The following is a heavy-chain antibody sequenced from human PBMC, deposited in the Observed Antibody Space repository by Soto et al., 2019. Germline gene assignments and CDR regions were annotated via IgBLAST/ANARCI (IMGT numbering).Heavy chain of an antibody. D-gene: IGHD2-15*01. Sequence: PSETLSLTCTVSGGSISSSSYYWGWIRQPPGKGLEWIGSIYYSGSTYYNPSLKSRVTISVDTSKNQFSLKLSSVTAADTAVYYCARHVMLVIAATRSVWFDPWGQGTLGNVSS. CDR2: IYYSGST. CDR3: ARHVMLVIAATRSVWFDP. J-gene: IGHJ5*02. CDR1: GGSISSSSYY. V-gene: IGHV4-39*01.